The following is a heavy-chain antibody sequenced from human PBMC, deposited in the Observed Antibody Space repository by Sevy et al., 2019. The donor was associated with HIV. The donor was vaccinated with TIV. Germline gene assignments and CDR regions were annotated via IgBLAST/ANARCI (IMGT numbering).Heavy chain of an antibody. CDR2: ISAYNGNT. Sequence: ASVKVSCKASGYTFTGYGISWVRQAPGQGLEWMGLISAYNGNTNYAQKLQGRVTMTTDTSTSTAYMERRSLRSDYTAVYYCARNGYEWSPSLDAFDIWGQGTMVTVSS. V-gene: IGHV1-18*01. CDR3: ARNGYEWSPSLDAFDI. CDR1: GYTFTGYG. D-gene: IGHD3-16*01. J-gene: IGHJ3*02.